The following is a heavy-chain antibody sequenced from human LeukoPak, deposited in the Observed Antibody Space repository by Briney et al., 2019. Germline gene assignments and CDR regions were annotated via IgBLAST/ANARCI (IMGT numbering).Heavy chain of an antibody. J-gene: IGHJ4*02. Sequence: GGSLRLSCAASGFTFSSYAMSWVRQAPGKGLEWVSAISGSGGSTYYEDSVKGRFTISRDNSKNTLYLQMNSLRAEDTAVYYCAKGSNLVRGVIIISLFDYWGQGTLVTVSS. D-gene: IGHD3-10*01. CDR2: ISGSGGST. V-gene: IGHV3-23*01. CDR3: AKGSNLVRGVIIISLFDY. CDR1: GFTFSSYA.